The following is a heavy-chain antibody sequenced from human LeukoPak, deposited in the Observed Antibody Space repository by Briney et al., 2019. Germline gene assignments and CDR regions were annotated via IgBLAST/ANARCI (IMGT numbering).Heavy chain of an antibody. Sequence: GASVKVSCKVSGYTLTELSMHWVRQAPGKGLEWMGGFDPEDGETIYALKFQGRVTMTEDTSTDTAYMELSSLRSEDTAVYYCATEFGELSHSWFDPWGQGTLVTVSS. D-gene: IGHD3-10*01. CDR3: ATEFGELSHSWFDP. J-gene: IGHJ5*02. CDR2: FDPEDGET. CDR1: GYTLTELS. V-gene: IGHV1-24*01.